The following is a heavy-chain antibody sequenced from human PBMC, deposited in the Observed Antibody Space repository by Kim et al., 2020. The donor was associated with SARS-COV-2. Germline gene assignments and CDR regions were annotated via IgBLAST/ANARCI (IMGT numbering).Heavy chain of an antibody. D-gene: IGHD3-10*01. CDR3: AGFRGTIDY. J-gene: IGHJ4*02. V-gene: IGHV4-39*01. Sequence: SETLSLTCTVSGGSISSSSYYWGWIRQPPGKGLEWIGSIYYSGSTYYNPSLKSRVTISVDTSKNQFSLKLSSVTAADTAVYYCAGFRGTIDYWGQGTLVTVSS. CDR1: GGSISSSSYY. CDR2: IYYSGST.